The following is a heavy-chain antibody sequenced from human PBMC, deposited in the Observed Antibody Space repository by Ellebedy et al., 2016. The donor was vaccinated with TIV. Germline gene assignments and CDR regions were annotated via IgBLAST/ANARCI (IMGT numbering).Heavy chain of an antibody. CDR2: GGGGDDRT. CDR3: AKGHTASFFYLFDS. Sequence: PGGSLRLSCEASGFTAFNFAMSWVRHAPGKGLEWVSAGGGGDDRTFYADAVKGRFTISRDNSKNTVTLQMQSLRAEDTALYYCAKGHTASFFYLFDSWGQGTLVTVSS. J-gene: IGHJ5*01. D-gene: IGHD2-2*01. V-gene: IGHV3-23*01. CDR1: GFTAFNFA.